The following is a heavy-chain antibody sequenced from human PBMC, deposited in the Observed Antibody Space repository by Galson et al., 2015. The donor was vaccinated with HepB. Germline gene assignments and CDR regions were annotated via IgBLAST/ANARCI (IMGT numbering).Heavy chain of an antibody. CDR3: ARTQVGAAYFDY. V-gene: IGHV6-1*01. D-gene: IGHD1-26*01. CDR2: TWYRSKWYY. J-gene: IGHJ4*02. CDR1: GDSVSSTSAV. Sequence: CAISGDSVSSTSAVWNWVRQSLSRGLEWLGRTWYRSKWYYEFAVTVESRITINPDTSKNQFSLQLSSVTPEDTAVYYCARTQVGAAYFDYWGQGTLVTVSS.